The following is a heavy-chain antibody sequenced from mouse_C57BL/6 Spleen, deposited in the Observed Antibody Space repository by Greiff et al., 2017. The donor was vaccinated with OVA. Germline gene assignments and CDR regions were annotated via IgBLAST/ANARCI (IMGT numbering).Heavy chain of an antibody. D-gene: IGHD2-4*01. CDR2: ISSGGSYT. CDR1: GFTFSSYG. CDR3: ARPNYDYDGYYAMDY. J-gene: IGHJ4*01. Sequence: EVKLMESGGDLVKPGGSLKLSCAASGFTFSSYGMSWVRQTPDKRLEWVATISSGGSYTYYPDSVKGRFTISRDNAKNTLYLQMSSLKSEDTAMYYCARPNYDYDGYYAMDYWGQGTSVTVSS. V-gene: IGHV5-6*01.